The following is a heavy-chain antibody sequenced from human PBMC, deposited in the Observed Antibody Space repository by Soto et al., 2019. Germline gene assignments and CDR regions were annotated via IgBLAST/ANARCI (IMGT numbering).Heavy chain of an antibody. J-gene: IGHJ4*02. D-gene: IGHD1-26*01. Sequence: QVQLVQSGAEVKKPGASVKVSCKASGYTFTSYGISWVRQAPGQGLEWMGWINPYNGNTKYAQKLQGRVTMTTDTSTSTAYVELRSLRSDDTAVDYCASDAAVGLFDYWGQGTMVSVSS. CDR3: ASDAAVGLFDY. CDR2: INPYNGNT. V-gene: IGHV1-18*01. CDR1: GYTFTSYG.